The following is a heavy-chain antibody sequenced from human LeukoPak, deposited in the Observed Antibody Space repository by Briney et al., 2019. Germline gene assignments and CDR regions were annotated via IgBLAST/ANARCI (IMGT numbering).Heavy chain of an antibody. CDR3: AKSNGYGLVDI. CDR2: IYYRGST. J-gene: IGHJ3*02. D-gene: IGHD3-10*01. Sequence: SETLSLTCSVSGYSITSGYYWGWIRQPPGKGLEWIGNIYYRGSTYYNPSLKSRVTISADTSKNQFSLKLSSVTAADTAVYYCAKSNGYGLVDIWGQGTMVTVSS. V-gene: IGHV4-38-2*01. CDR1: GYSITSGYY.